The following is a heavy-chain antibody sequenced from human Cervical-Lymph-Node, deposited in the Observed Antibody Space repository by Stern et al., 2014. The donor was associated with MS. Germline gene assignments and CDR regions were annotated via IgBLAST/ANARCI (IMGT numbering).Heavy chain of an antibody. J-gene: IGHJ4*02. CDR2: ISPRGGRT. D-gene: IGHD1-26*01. Sequence: QVQLGQSGAEVKKPGASVKVSCEASGYSFIDYYLHWVRQAPGQGLEWMGRISPRGGRTTYAQRFQGRVTMTRDTSKATAYMELTSLRSNDTATYYCVTYIVGPSLEDCWGQGTLVTVSS. CDR3: VTYIVGPSLEDC. V-gene: IGHV1-2*06. CDR1: GYSFIDYY.